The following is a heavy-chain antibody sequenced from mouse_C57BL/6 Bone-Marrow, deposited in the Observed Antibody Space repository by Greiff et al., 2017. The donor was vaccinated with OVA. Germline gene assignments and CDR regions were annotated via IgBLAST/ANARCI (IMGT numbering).Heavy chain of an antibody. Sequence: EVQLVESGGGLVKPGGSLKLSCAASGFTFSSYSMSWVRQTPGNMLEWVATISGGGGNTYYPDSVNGRCTNTRDNAKKALYREMSSVRSEDTALYYCARHRHYDGNSYFYYAMDYWGQGTSVTVSS. J-gene: IGHJ4*01. CDR1: GFTFSSYS. CDR2: ISGGGGNT. CDR3: ARHRHYDGNSYFYYAMDY. V-gene: IGHV5-9*01. D-gene: IGHD1-1*01.